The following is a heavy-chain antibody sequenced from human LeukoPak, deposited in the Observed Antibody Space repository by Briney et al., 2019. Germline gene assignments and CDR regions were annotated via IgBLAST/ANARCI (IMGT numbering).Heavy chain of an antibody. CDR1: GFTFSSYS. CDR2: ISSSSSYI. J-gene: IGHJ4*02. D-gene: IGHD6-19*01. V-gene: IGHV3-21*01. CDR3: ARDGIAVAGTGASIN. Sequence: PGGSLRLSCAASGFTFSSYSMNWVRQAPGKGLEWVSSISSSSSYIYYADSVKGRFTISGDNAKNSLYLQMNSLRAEDTAVYYCARDGIAVAGTGASINWGQGTLVTVSS.